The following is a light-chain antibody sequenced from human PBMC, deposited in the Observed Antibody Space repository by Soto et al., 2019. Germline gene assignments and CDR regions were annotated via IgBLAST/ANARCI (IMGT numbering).Light chain of an antibody. CDR2: AAS. J-gene: IGKJ2*01. CDR1: QTISTY. V-gene: IGKV1-39*01. CDR3: QQSYSTPYT. Sequence: DIQMTQSPSSLPASVGDRVTITCQASQTISTYLNWYQQKPGKAPKLLIYAASRLQSGGPSRFSGSRSGTDFPLTIRSLQPEDFATYYCQQSYSTPYTFGQGTKLDIK.